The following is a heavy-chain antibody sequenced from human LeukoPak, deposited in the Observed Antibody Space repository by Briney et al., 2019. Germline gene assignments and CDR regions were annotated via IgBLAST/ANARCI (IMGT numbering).Heavy chain of an antibody. Sequence: PGRSLRLSCAASGFTFDDYGMSCVRQAPGKWLEWVGFIRSKTYGGTTEYAASVKGRFTISRDDSKSIAYLQLNSLTSEDTAVYYCTRGRQTDHWGQGTLVTVSS. V-gene: IGHV3-49*04. CDR1: GFTFDDYG. CDR3: TRGRQTDH. CDR2: IRSKTYGGTT. J-gene: IGHJ5*02.